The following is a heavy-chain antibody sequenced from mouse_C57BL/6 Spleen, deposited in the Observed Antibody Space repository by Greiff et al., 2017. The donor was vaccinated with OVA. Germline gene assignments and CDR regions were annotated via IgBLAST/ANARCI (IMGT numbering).Heavy chain of an antibody. D-gene: IGHD4-1*01. CDR1: GYTFTDYE. CDR2: IDPETGGT. CDR3: TRRGNWYYFDY. Sequence: QVQLKQSGAELVRPGASVTLSCKASGYTFTDYEMHWVKQTPVHGLEWIGAIDPETGGTAYNQKFKGKAILTADKSSSTAYMELRSLTSEDSSVYYCTRRGNWYYFDYWGQGTTLTVSS. J-gene: IGHJ2*01. V-gene: IGHV1-15*01.